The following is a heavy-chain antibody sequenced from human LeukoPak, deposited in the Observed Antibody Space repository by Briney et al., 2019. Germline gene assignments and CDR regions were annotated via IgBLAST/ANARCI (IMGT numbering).Heavy chain of an antibody. Sequence: PSETLSLTCTVSGASISSGDYYWSWIRQPPGKGLEWIGYIYYSGTTYYNPSLKSRITISLDTSKNQFSLKLSSVTAADTAVYYCARDDQFRWFDYWGQGTLVTVSS. CDR1: GASISSGDYY. D-gene: IGHD2-21*01. CDR3: ARDDQFRWFDY. J-gene: IGHJ4*02. V-gene: IGHV4-30-4*08. CDR2: IYYSGTT.